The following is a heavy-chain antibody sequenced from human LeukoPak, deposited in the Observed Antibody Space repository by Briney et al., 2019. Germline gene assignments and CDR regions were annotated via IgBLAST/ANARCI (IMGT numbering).Heavy chain of an antibody. Sequence: ASVKVSCKASGGTFSSYALSWVRQAPGQGLEWMGGIIPIFGTANYAQNFQGRVTITTDESTSTAYMELSSLRSEDTAVYYCARGFXXXXXXXXXXPXGXXXLVTVSS. CDR1: GGTFSSYA. V-gene: IGHV1-69*05. CDR2: IIPIFGTA. J-gene: IGHJ5*02. CDR3: ARGFXXXXXXXXXXP.